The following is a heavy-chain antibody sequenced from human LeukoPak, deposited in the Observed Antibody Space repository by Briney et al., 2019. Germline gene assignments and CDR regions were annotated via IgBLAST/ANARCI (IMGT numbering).Heavy chain of an antibody. J-gene: IGHJ6*02. V-gene: IGHV4-34*01. CDR2: INHSGST. Sequence: SETLSLTCAVYGGSFSGYYWSWIRQPPGKGLEWIGEINHSGSTNYNPSLKSRVTISVDTSKNQFSLKLSSVAAADTAVYYCARDHYYYGMDFWGQGTTVTVSS. CDR3: ARDHYYYGMDF. CDR1: GGSFSGYY.